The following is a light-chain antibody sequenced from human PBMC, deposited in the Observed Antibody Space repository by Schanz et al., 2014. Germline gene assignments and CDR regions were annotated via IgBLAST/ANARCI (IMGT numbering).Light chain of an antibody. Sequence: EIVMTQSPATLSVSPGERATLSCRASQSVSSNLAWYQQKPGQAPRLLIYDASNRATGIPARFSGSGSGTDFTLTIRGLEPEDFAVYYCQHYSLSPLFGQGTKVDI. V-gene: IGKV3D-15*01. CDR1: QSVSSN. J-gene: IGKJ1*01. CDR3: QHYSLSPL. CDR2: DAS.